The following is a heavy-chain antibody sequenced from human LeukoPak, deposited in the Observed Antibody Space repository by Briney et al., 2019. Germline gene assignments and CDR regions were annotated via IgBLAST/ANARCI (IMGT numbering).Heavy chain of an antibody. D-gene: IGHD2-8*01. J-gene: IGHJ3*02. CDR2: IIPIFGTA. V-gene: IGHV1-69*05. Sequence: SVKVSCKASGGTFSSYAISRVRQAPGQGLEWMGGIIPIFGTANYAQKFQGRVTITTDESTSTAYMELSSLRSEDTAVYYCARDQWGRADAFDIWGQGTMVTVSS. CDR3: ARDQWGRADAFDI. CDR1: GGTFSSYA.